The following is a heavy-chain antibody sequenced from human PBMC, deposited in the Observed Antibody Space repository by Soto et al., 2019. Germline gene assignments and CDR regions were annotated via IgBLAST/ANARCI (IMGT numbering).Heavy chain of an antibody. D-gene: IGHD5-18*01. CDR3: AGRGYSYGYFDY. V-gene: IGHV4-31*03. Sequence: QVQLQESGPGLVKPSQTLSLTCTVSGGSISSGGYYWSWIRQHPGKGLEWIGYIYYSGSTYYNPSLKSRVTIAVHTSKNHCSLKLSSVTAADTAVYYCAGRGYSYGYFDYWGQGTLVTVSS. CDR2: IYYSGST. J-gene: IGHJ4*02. CDR1: GGSISSGGYY.